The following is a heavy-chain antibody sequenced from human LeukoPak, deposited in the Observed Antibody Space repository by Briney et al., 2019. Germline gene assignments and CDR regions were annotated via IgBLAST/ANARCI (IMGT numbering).Heavy chain of an antibody. CDR2: IYGNGETM. Sequence: GGSVRLSCVGSGFMFSRFGLIWVRQAPGKGLEWVSGIYGNGETMYYGDSVKGRFTISRDNSKSTLYLQRSSLRVEDTAEYFCGRDPNGDYVGAFECWGQGTKVAVSS. D-gene: IGHD3-16*01. CDR3: GRDPNGDYVGAFEC. J-gene: IGHJ3*01. V-gene: IGHV3-23*01. CDR1: GFMFSRFG.